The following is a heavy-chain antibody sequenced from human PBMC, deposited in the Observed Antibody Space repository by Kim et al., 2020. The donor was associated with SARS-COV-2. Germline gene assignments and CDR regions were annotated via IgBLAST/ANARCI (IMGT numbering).Heavy chain of an antibody. J-gene: IGHJ6*02. CDR2: IYYSGST. V-gene: IGHV4-39*07. CDR3: ARAHYGSGSPPSLYYYYGMGV. Sequence: SETLSLTCTVSGGSISSSSYYWGWIRQPPGKGLEWIGSIYYSGSTYYNPSLKSRVTISVDTSKNQFSLKLSSVTAADTAVYYCARAHYGSGSPPSLYYYYGMGVWGQGTTVTVSS. CDR1: GGSISSSSYY. D-gene: IGHD3-10*01.